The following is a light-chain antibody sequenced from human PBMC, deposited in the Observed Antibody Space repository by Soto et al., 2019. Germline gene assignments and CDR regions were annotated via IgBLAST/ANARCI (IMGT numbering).Light chain of an antibody. CDR2: DAS. CDR3: QQYNSYAYT. CDR1: QSISSW. J-gene: IGKJ2*01. V-gene: IGKV1-5*01. Sequence: DIQMTQSPSTLSASVGDRVTITCRASQSISSWLAWYQQKPGKAPKLLIYDASSLESGVPSRFSGSGSGTDFTLTISSLQPDDFAAYYCQQYNSYAYTFSHGTKLEIK.